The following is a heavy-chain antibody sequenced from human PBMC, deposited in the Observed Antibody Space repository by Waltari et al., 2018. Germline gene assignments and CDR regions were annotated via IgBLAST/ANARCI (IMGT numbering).Heavy chain of an antibody. J-gene: IGHJ4*02. Sequence: EVQLLASGGGLIQPGGSLRLSCAASGLRFSTTSMTWVRQVPGKGLEWVSSISGAGTGAYYADSIKGRFTISRDNSRNTLSLQMNSLRAEDTALYYCATFKGDHWGQGTLVTVSS. CDR1: GLRFSTTS. CDR2: ISGAGTGA. CDR3: ATFKGDH. V-gene: IGHV3-23*01. D-gene: IGHD3-3*02.